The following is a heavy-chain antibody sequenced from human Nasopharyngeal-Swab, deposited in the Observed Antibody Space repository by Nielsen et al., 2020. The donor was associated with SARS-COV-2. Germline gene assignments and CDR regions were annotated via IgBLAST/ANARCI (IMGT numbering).Heavy chain of an antibody. CDR2: IWHDGSNK. V-gene: IGHV3-33*01. Sequence: GESLKISCAASGFTFSSYGMHWVRQAPGKGLEWVAVIWHDGSNKYYADSVKGRFTISRDNSKNTLYLQMNSLRAEDTAVYYCARDPTYSSSWTYYFDYWGQGTLVTVSS. D-gene: IGHD6-13*01. CDR3: ARDPTYSSSWTYYFDY. J-gene: IGHJ4*02. CDR1: GFTFSSYG.